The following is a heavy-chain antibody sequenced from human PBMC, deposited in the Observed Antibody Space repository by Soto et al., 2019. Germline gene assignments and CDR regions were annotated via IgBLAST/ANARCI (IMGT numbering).Heavy chain of an antibody. Sequence: GGSLRLSCAASGFTFSSYWMSWFGQAPGKGLEWVANIKQDGSEKYYVDSVKGRFTISRDNAKNSLYLQMNSLRAEDTAVYYCARDVYDFGSGYMNWFDPWGKGNLVTVYS. V-gene: IGHV3-7*05. D-gene: IGHD3-3*01. CDR1: GFTFSSYW. CDR3: ARDVYDFGSGYMNWFDP. J-gene: IGHJ5*02. CDR2: IKQDGSEK.